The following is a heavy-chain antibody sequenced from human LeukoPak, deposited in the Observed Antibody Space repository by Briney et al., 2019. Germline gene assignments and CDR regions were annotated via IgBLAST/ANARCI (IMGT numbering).Heavy chain of an antibody. Sequence: KLRDTLSLTCTVSGGSTTSNYWSWIRQPPGKGLEWIGFIDHSGSTNYNPSLKSRVTMSVDTSENQVSLKLSSVTAADTAVYYCAGHRGYCSGVNCYSWFDPWGQGTLVTVSS. CDR3: AGHRGYCSGVNCYSWFDP. CDR2: IDHSGST. J-gene: IGHJ5*02. CDR1: GGSTTSNY. D-gene: IGHD2-15*01. V-gene: IGHV4-59*08.